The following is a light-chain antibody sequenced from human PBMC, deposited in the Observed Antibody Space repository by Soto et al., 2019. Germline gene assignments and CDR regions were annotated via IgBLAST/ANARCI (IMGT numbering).Light chain of an antibody. CDR1: SSNIGAGYD. V-gene: IGLV1-40*01. Sequence: QSVLTQPPSVSGAPGQRVTISCTGSSSNIGAGYDVHWYQQLPGTAPKLLIQGNSNRPSGVPDRFSGSKSGTSGSLAITGLQAEDEADYYCQSYDSSLSGWVFGGGTKLTVL. CDR3: QSYDSSLSGWV. CDR2: GNS. J-gene: IGLJ3*02.